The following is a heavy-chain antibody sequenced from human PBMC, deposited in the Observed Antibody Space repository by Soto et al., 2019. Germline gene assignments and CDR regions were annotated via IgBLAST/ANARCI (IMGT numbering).Heavy chain of an antibody. Sequence: PGGSLRLSCAASGLTFSSYSMNWVRQAPGKGLEWVSYISSSSSTIYYADSVKGRFTISRDNAKNSLYLQMNSLRDEDTAVYYCARDLHYYYYYGMDVWGQGTTVTVSS. CDR1: GLTFSSYS. J-gene: IGHJ6*02. V-gene: IGHV3-48*02. CDR3: ARDLHYYYYYGMDV. CDR2: ISSSSSTI.